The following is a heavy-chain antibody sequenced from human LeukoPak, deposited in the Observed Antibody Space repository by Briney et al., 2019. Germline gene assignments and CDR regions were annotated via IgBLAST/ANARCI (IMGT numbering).Heavy chain of an antibody. Sequence: GGSLRLSCVASGFSFNTFALTWVRQAPGKGLEWVSVIYGGGNIYYADSVKGRFTISRDNSKNTLYLQMNSLRAEDTAVYYCARGAGYNYPYYFDYWGQGTLVTVSS. D-gene: IGHD5-24*01. CDR1: GFSFNTFA. V-gene: IGHV3-53*01. CDR3: ARGAGYNYPYYFDY. CDR2: IYGGGNI. J-gene: IGHJ4*02.